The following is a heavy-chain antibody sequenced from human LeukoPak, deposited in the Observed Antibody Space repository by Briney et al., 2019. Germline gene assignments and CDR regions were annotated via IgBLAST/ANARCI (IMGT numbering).Heavy chain of an antibody. V-gene: IGHV3-23*01. CDR1: GSTFSFYA. CDR3: AKGTLKYYFDY. Sequence: GGSLRLSCAASGSTFSFYAMSWVRQAPGKGLEWVSVISASGGSTYYADSVKGRFTISRDNSKNTLYLQVNSLRAEDTAVYYCAKGTLKYYFDYWGQGTLVTVSS. J-gene: IGHJ4*02. CDR2: ISASGGST.